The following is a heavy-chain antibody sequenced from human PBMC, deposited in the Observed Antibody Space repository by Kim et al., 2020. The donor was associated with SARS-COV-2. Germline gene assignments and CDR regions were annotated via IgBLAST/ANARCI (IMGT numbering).Heavy chain of an antibody. J-gene: IGHJ4*02. Sequence: YSRSLKSRVTIAVDTSKNQFSLKLSSVTAADTAVNYCARGSGMVRGVIEYGGQGTLVTVSS. CDR3: ARGSGMVRGVIEY. D-gene: IGHD3-10*01. V-gene: IGHV4-31*02.